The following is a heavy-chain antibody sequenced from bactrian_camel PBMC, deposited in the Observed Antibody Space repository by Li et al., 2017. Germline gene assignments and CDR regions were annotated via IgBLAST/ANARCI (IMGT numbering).Heavy chain of an antibody. Sequence: HVQLVESGGGSVQAGGSLRLTCTASGYIGPTVCMGWFRQLPGKEREGVAAMDSEGETFYADSVKGRFTITKDNTMNTLTLQMNSLKLEDTAMYYCAAASGSTLWDRYGLLLRPVTYKYWGQGTQVTVS. D-gene: IGHD2*01. CDR2: MDSEGET. CDR1: GYIGPTVC. J-gene: IGHJ4*01. CDR3: AAASGSTLWDRYGLLLRPVTYKY. V-gene: IGHV3S53*01.